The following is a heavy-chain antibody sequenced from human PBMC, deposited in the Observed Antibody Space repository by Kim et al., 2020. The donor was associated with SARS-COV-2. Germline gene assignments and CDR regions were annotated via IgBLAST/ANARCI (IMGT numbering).Heavy chain of an antibody. Sequence: YADSSKGRLTTSRDNSKNTLVLQLTSLRAEDTAVYYCARRGVATGFDYWGQGTLVIVSS. CDR3: ARRGVATGFDY. D-gene: IGHD3-10*01. V-gene: IGHV3-23*01. J-gene: IGHJ4*02.